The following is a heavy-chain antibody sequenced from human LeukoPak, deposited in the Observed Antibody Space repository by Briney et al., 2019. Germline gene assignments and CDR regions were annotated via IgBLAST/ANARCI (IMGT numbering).Heavy chain of an antibody. Sequence: PGGSLRLSCAASGFTFSRYWMTWVRQAPGKGLEWVANINQDGGEKYYVDSVTGRFTISRDNAKNSVYLQMNSLGAEDTAVYYCARDLGTTGYDSLDPWGQGTLVTVSS. J-gene: IGHJ5*02. V-gene: IGHV3-7*01. D-gene: IGHD5-12*01. CDR3: ARDLGTTGYDSLDP. CDR2: INQDGGEK. CDR1: GFTFSRYW.